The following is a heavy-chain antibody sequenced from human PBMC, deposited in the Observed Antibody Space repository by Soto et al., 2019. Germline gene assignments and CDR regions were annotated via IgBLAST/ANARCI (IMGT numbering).Heavy chain of an antibody. V-gene: IGHV3-33*05. D-gene: IGHD2-15*01. J-gene: IGHJ3*01. CDR3: VRGDIGPPNAVDV. CDR1: GFIFRNYG. CDR2: IINDGSQT. Sequence: QVQLVESGGGVVQPGRSLRLSCAASGFIFRNYGMHWVRQAPGKGLEWVAVIINDGSQTNEADSVKGRFTISRDNSKSTLFLQLNSLTVDDTAVYYWVRGDIGPPNAVDVWGRGTMVTVSS.